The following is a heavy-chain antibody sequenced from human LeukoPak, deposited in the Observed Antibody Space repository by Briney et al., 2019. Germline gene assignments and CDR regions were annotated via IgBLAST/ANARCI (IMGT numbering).Heavy chain of an antibody. V-gene: IGHV4-4*07. CDR3: ARGPGSGWYYFDY. D-gene: IGHD6-19*01. Sequence: PSETLSLTCTVSGGSISNYCWSWMRQPAGKGLEWIGRIYNSDNTNYNPSLKSRVTMSIDTSKNQFSLKLSSVTAADTAVYYCARGPGSGWYYFDYWGQGTLVAVSS. J-gene: IGHJ4*02. CDR1: GGSISNYC. CDR2: IYNSDNT.